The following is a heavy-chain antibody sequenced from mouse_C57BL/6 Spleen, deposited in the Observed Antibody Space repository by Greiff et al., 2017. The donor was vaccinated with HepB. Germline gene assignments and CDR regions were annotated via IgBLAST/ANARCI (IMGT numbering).Heavy chain of an antibody. J-gene: IGHJ1*03. V-gene: IGHV1-50*01. CDR1: GYTFTSYW. CDR3: ARGGGSSPSHWDFDV. CDR2: IDPSDSYT. D-gene: IGHD1-1*01. Sequence: QVQLQQPGAELVKPGASVKLSCKASGYTFTSYWMQWVKQRPGQGLEWIGEIDPSDSYTNYNQKFKGQATLTVDTSSSPAYMRLSSLTSEDSAVYYCARGGGSSPSHWDFDVWGTGTTVTVSS.